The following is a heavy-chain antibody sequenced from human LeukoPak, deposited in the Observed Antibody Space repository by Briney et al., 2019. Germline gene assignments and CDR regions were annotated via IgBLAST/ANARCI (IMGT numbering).Heavy chain of an antibody. D-gene: IGHD4-17*01. CDR2: ISAYSGNT. CDR1: GYTFTSYG. CDR3: ARVRDYDDSPGGMDV. J-gene: IGHJ6*04. V-gene: IGHV1-18*01. Sequence: GASVKVSCKASGYTFTSYGISWVRQAPGQGLEWMGWISAYSGNTNYAQKLQGRVTMTTDTSTSTAYTELRSLRSDDTAVYYCARVRDYDDSPGGMDVWGKGTTVTVSS.